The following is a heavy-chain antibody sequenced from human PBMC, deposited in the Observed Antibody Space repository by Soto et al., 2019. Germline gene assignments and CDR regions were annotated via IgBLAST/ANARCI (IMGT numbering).Heavy chain of an antibody. V-gene: IGHV4-59*08. CDR1: GGSISSYY. Sequence: PSETLSLTCTVSGGSISSYYCSWIRQPPGKGLEWIGYIYNSGTTSYNPSLKSRVTISVDTSKNRFSLNLSSVTAADTAVYYCARQIKGATNALDIWGQGTMVTVSS. CDR3: ARQIKGATNALDI. CDR2: IYNSGTT. J-gene: IGHJ3*02. D-gene: IGHD1-26*01.